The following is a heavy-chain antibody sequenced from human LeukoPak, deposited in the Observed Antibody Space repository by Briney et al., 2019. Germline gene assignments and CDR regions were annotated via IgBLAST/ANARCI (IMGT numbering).Heavy chain of an antibody. CDR3: ASRFGDKFYFDY. CDR1: GFTFSSYE. D-gene: IGHD3-10*01. V-gene: IGHV3-48*03. Sequence: GGSLRLSCAASGFTFSSYEMNWVRQAPGKGLEWVSYISSGSTIYDADSVKGRFTISRDNAKNSLYLQMNSLRAEDTAVYYCASRFGDKFYFDYWGQGTLVTVSS. J-gene: IGHJ4*02. CDR2: ISSGSTI.